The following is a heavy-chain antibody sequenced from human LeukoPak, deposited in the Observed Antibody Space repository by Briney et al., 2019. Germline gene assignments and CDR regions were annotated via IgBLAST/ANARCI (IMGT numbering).Heavy chain of an antibody. J-gene: IGHJ4*02. CDR1: GGSISSYY. Sequence: SETLSLTCTVSGGSISSYYWSWIRQPPGKGLEWIGYIYYSGSTNYNPSLESRVTISVDTSKNQFSLKLSSVTAADTAVYYCARGTAMVEYYFDYWGQGTLVTVSS. CDR3: ARGTAMVEYYFDY. D-gene: IGHD5-18*01. V-gene: IGHV4-59*08. CDR2: IYYSGST.